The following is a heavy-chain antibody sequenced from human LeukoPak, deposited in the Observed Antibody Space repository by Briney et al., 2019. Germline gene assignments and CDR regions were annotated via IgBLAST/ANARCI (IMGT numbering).Heavy chain of an antibody. D-gene: IGHD5/OR15-5a*01. CDR1: GGSFSGYY. J-gene: IGHJ4*02. CDR3: ARRRLRSHYFDY. V-gene: IGHV4-34*01. CDR2: INHSGST. Sequence: SETLSLTCAVYGGSFSGYYWSWIRQPPGKGLEWIGEINHSGSTNYNPSLTSRGTISVDTSKNQFSLKLSSVTAADTAVYYCARRRLRSHYFDYWGQGTLVTVSS.